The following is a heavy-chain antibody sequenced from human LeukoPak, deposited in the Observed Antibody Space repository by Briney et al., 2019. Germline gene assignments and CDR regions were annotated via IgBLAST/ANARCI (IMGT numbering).Heavy chain of an antibody. CDR3: ITPLPYSAQ. CDR1: GFTFSNAY. CDR2: IKPKTDGETT. D-gene: IGHD2-21*01. Sequence: GGSLRLSCAASGFTFSNAYMNWVRQAPGKGLEWVGRIKPKTDGETTEYATPVKGRFSISRDDSKNMLYLQMNSLKTEDTAVYYCITPLPYSAQGGQGTLVTVSS. J-gene: IGHJ4*02. V-gene: IGHV3-15*07.